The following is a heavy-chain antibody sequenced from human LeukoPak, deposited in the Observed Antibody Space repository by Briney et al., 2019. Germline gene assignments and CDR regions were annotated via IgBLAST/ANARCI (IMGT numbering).Heavy chain of an antibody. CDR1: GGSFSGYF. CDR2: IIHTGRT. CDR3: ARDGYCSSTSCYKPIDY. V-gene: IGHV4-34*12. J-gene: IGHJ4*02. D-gene: IGHD2-2*02. Sequence: TSETLSLTCAVYGGSFSGYFWSWIRQPPGKGLEWIGEIIHTGRTNYNPALTSRVSISVDTSKNQFSLELTSVTAADTAVYYCARDGYCSSTSCYKPIDYWGQGTLVTVSS.